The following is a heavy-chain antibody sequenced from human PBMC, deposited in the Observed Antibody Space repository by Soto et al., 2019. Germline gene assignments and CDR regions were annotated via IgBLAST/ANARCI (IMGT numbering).Heavy chain of an antibody. V-gene: IGHV1-18*04. D-gene: IGHD6-6*01. CDR1: GYMFTSYG. CDR2: ISAYNGNK. J-gene: IGHJ4*02. CDR3: ARTGGGMAARPLDY. Sequence: QIQLVQSGGKVKKPGASVEVSCKASGYMFTSYGISWVRQAPGQGLEWMAWISAYNGNKKYAKKFQGRVTMTTDTSTSTVSMELQNLRSDDTAIYYCARTGGGMAARPLDYWGQGTLVTVSS.